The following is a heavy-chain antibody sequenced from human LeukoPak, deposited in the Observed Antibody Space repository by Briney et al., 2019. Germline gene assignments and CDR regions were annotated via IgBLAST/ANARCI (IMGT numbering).Heavy chain of an antibody. D-gene: IGHD6-13*01. Sequence: GGSLRLSCAAPGFTFSSYWMSWVRQAPGKGLEWVANIKQDGSEKYYVDSVKGRFTISRDNAKNSLYLQMNSLRAEDTAVYYCARELGHGSCFDYWGQGTLVTVSS. CDR3: ARELGHGSCFDY. CDR2: IKQDGSEK. CDR1: GFTFSSYW. V-gene: IGHV3-7*01. J-gene: IGHJ4*02.